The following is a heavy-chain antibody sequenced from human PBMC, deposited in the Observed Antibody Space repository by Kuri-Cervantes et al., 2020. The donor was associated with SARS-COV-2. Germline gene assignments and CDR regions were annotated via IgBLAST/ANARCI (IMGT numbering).Heavy chain of an antibody. D-gene: IGHD1-1*01. V-gene: IGHV3-48*03. CDR1: GSTLSSYE. Sequence: GRSLRPSCAVSGSTLSSYEMSWVRQAPGKGLEWVSYISSSGSTIYYADSVRGRFTISRDNAKNSLCLQMNSLRADDTAVYYCAIIGTLYNFDAFDIWGQGTMVTVSS. CDR3: AIIGTLYNFDAFDI. CDR2: ISSSGSTI. J-gene: IGHJ3*02.